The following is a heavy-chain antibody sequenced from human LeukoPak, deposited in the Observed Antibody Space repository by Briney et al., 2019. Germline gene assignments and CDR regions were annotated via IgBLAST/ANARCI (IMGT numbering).Heavy chain of an antibody. D-gene: IGHD3-3*01. CDR1: GFTFSSYS. Sequence: GGSLRLSCAASGFTFSSYSMNWVRQAPGKGLEWVSSISSSSSYIYYADSVKGRFTISRDNAKSSLCLQMNSLRAEDTAVYYCASTRITIFGVVTDAFDIWGQGTMVTVSS. J-gene: IGHJ3*02. CDR2: ISSSSSYI. CDR3: ASTRITIFGVVTDAFDI. V-gene: IGHV3-21*01.